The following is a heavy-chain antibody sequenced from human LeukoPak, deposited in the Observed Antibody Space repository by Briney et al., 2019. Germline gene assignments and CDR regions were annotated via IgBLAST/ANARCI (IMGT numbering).Heavy chain of an antibody. Sequence: SETLSLTCTVSGGSISSYDWSWIRQPAGKGLEWIGRTYTSGSTNYNPSLKSRVTMSVDMSKNQFSLKLSSMIAADTAVYYCARDPFIAVAVTPMDWGQGTLVTVSS. CDR1: GGSISSYD. V-gene: IGHV4-4*07. CDR2: TYTSGST. CDR3: ARDPFIAVAVTPMD. J-gene: IGHJ4*02. D-gene: IGHD6-19*01.